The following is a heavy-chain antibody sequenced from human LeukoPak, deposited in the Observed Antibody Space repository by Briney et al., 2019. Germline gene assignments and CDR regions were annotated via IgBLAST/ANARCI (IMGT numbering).Heavy chain of an antibody. D-gene: IGHD7-27*01. CDR1: GFTFDDYA. CDR3: AKDFANWGLMDV. Sequence: GGSLRLSCAASGFTFDDYAMHWVRQAPGKGLEWVSLISGDGGSTYYAGSVKGRFTISRDNSKNSLYLQMNSLRTEDTALYYCAKDFANWGLMDVWGKGTTVTVSS. J-gene: IGHJ6*04. CDR2: ISGDGGST. V-gene: IGHV3-43*02.